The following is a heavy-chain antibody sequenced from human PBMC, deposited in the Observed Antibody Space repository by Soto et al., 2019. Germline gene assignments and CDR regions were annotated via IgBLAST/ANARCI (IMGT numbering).Heavy chain of an antibody. Sequence: SETLSLTCTVSGGSISSGDYYWSWIRQPPGKGLEWIGYIYYSGSTYYNPSLKSRVTISVDTYKNQFSLKLSSVTAADTAVYYCARERIYGGNLADYWGQGTLVTVSS. CDR1: GGSISSGDYY. V-gene: IGHV4-30-4*01. CDR2: IYYSGST. CDR3: ARERIYGGNLADY. D-gene: IGHD2-21*02. J-gene: IGHJ4*02.